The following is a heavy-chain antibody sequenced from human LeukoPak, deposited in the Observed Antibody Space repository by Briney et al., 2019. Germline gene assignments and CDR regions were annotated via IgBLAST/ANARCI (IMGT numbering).Heavy chain of an antibody. CDR3: ATLAAWPTVVTPLFDY. CDR2: FDPEDGET. V-gene: IGHV1-24*01. Sequence: ASVKVSCKVSGYTLTELSMHWVRQAPGKGREGMGGFDPEDGETIYAQKFQGRVTMTEDTSTDTAYMELSSLRSEDTAVYYCATLAAWPTVVTPLFDYWGQGTLVTVSS. D-gene: IGHD4-17*01. J-gene: IGHJ4*02. CDR1: GYTLTELS.